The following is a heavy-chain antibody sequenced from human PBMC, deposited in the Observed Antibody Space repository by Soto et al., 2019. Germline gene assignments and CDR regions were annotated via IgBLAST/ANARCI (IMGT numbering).Heavy chain of an antibody. CDR2: IIPIFGTA. D-gene: IGHD1-26*01. J-gene: IGHJ6*02. CDR3: ARGDGSYYTGDYYGMDV. CDR1: GGTFSSYA. Sequence: QVQLVQSGAEVKKPGSSVKVSCKASGGTFSSYAISWVRQAPGQGLEWMGGIIPIFGTANYAQKFQGRVTITADEYTRTAYMELSSLRSEDTDVYYCARGDGSYYTGDYYGMDVWGQGTTVTVSS. V-gene: IGHV1-69*01.